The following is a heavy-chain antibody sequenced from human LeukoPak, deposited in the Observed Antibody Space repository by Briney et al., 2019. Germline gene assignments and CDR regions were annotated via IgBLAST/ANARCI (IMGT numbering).Heavy chain of an antibody. D-gene: IGHD2-2*01. CDR3: ARAIGYCSSTSCYADYYYMDV. J-gene: IGHJ6*03. V-gene: IGHV3-30-3*01. CDR1: GFTFSSYA. CDR2: ISYDGSNK. Sequence: GGSLRLSCAASGFTFSSYAMHWVRQAPGKGLEWVAVISYDGSNKYYADSVKGRFTISRDNSKNTLYLQMNSLRAEDTAVYYCARAIGYCSSTSCYADYYYMDVWGKGTTVTVSS.